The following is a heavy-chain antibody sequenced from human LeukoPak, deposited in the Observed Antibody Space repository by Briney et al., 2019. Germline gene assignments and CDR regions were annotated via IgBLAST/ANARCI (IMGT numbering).Heavy chain of an antibody. D-gene: IGHD3-22*01. CDR2: IYKDGRT. Sequence: GGSLRLSCAASGFVVSTNYMTWVRQPPGKGLEWVSVIYKDGRTFYTDSVKGRFTISRDNSKNTVYLQMSSLRVEDTAVYYCAKSLTYYHENSDSIWRQGTLITVSS. CDR1: GFVVSTNY. J-gene: IGHJ4*02. V-gene: IGHV3-53*01. CDR3: AKSLTYYHENSDSI.